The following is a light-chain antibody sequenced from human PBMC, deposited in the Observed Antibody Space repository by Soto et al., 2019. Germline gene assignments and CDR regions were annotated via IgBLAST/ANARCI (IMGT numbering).Light chain of an antibody. J-gene: IGLJ2*01. CDR3: AACEDSLSGVV. CDR2: RNN. Sequence: QSVLTQPPSASGTPGQRVTISCSGSSSNIGSNYVFWYQHLPGTAPKLLFYRNNQRPSGVPDRFSGSKSGTSASLAICGLGSEGETDYYCAACEDSLSGVVFGGGTKLTVL. CDR1: SSNIGSNY. V-gene: IGLV1-47*01.